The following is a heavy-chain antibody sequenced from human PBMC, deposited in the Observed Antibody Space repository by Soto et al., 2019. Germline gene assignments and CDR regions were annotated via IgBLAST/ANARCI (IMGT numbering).Heavy chain of an antibody. J-gene: IGHJ4*02. D-gene: IGHD6-13*01. CDR2: ISWDGGST. CDR3: AKEGIAASGSPYYFDY. CDR1: GFTFDDYT. V-gene: IGHV3-43*01. Sequence: GGSLRLSCAASGFTFDDYTMHWVRQAPGKGLEWVSLISWDGGSTYYADSVKGRFTISRDNSKNSLYLQMNSLRTEDTALYYCAKEGIAASGSPYYFDYWGQGTLVTVSS.